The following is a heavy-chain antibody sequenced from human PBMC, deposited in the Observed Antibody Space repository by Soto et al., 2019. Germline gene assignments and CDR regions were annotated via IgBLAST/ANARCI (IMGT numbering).Heavy chain of an antibody. CDR2: IYYSGST. CDR3: ARHSLELRYFDWVPYYFDY. CDR1: GGSISSSSYY. J-gene: IGHJ4*02. D-gene: IGHD3-9*01. V-gene: IGHV4-39*01. Sequence: SETLSLTCTVSGGSISSSSYYWGWIRQPPGKGLEWIGSIYYSGSTYYNPSLKSRVTISVDTSKNQFSLKLSSVTAADTAVYYCARHSLELRYFDWVPYYFDYWGQGTLVTVSS.